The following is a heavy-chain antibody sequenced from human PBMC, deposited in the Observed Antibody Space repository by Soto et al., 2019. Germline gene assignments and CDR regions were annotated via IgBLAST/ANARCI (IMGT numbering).Heavy chain of an antibody. V-gene: IGHV4-59*11. CDR2: IYYSGGT. J-gene: IGHJ4*02. CDR3: ARERWTCSADSCYGDFDY. Sequence: SETLSLTCSVFEGSIVSLDGSCILQPPGKRLEWIGYIYYSGGTNYNPSLKGRVTISVDSSKNHFFLNLSSVTAADTAVYYCARERWTCSADSCYGDFDYWGRGTLVTVSS. D-gene: IGHD2-15*01. CDR1: EGSIVSLD.